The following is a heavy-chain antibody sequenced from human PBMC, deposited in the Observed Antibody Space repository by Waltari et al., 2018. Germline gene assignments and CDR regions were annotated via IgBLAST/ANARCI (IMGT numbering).Heavy chain of an antibody. D-gene: IGHD3-22*01. V-gene: IGHV1-2*02. CDR3: ARDPYYSSGYYHLHY. CDR1: GYPFTGYY. J-gene: IGHJ4*02. Sequence: QVQLVQSGAEVKKPGASVKVSCKASGYPFTGYYIPLVRQAPGQGLEWMGWINPNTGGTNYAQKFQGRVTVTRDTSINTAYMELSSLRSDDTAVYFCARDPYYSSGYYHLHYWGQGTLVTVSS. CDR2: INPNTGGT.